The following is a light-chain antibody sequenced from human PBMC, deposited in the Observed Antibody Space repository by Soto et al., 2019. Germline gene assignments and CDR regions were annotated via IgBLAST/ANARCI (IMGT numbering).Light chain of an antibody. V-gene: IGKV3-20*01. CDR3: QHYGISAYT. CDR2: GAS. J-gene: IGKJ2*01. CDR1: QSVSSNH. Sequence: EIVLTQSPGTLSLSPGERATLSCSASQSVSSNHLAWYQRKPGQAPRLLIYGASSRATGIPDRFSGSGSGTDFTLTISRLEPEDFAVYYCQHYGISAYTFGQGTRLEIK.